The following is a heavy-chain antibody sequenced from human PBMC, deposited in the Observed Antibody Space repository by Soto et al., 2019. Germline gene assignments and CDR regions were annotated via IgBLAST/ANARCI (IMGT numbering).Heavy chain of an antibody. CDR2: IYYSGST. V-gene: IGHV4-31*03. J-gene: IGHJ6*02. Sequence: QVQLQELGPGLVKPSQTLSLTCTVSGGSISSGGYYWSWIRQHPGKGLEWIGYIYYSGSTYYNPSLKSRVTISVDTSKNQFSLKLSSVTAADTAVYYCAASCVACGGFNYYGMDVWGQGTTVTVSS. CDR3: AASCVACGGFNYYGMDV. CDR1: GGSISSGGYY. D-gene: IGHD5-12*01.